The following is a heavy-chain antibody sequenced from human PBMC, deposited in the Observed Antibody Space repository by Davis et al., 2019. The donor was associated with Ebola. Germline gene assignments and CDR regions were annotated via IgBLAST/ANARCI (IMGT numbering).Heavy chain of an antibody. D-gene: IGHD3-10*01. CDR1: GFTVSSNY. V-gene: IGHV3-23*01. CDR3: ARGGFRGYGKFDY. J-gene: IGHJ4*02. Sequence: GGSLRLSCAASGFTVSSNYMSWVRQAPGKGLEWVSGISGSADNTYYADSVKGRFTISRDNSKNTMFLQMNSLRAEDTAVYYCARGGFRGYGKFDYWGQGTLVTVSS. CDR2: ISGSADNT.